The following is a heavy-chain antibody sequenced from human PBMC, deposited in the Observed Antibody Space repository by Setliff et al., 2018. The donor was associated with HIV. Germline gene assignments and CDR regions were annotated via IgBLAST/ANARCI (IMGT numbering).Heavy chain of an antibody. J-gene: IGHJ4*02. CDR3: TTAVAQNWYGSGNENY. CDR1: GFTFSTYW. D-gene: IGHD3-10*01. Sequence: SLRLSCAASGFTFSTYWMNWVRQAPGKGLEWVGRIKSKTDGGTTDCAAPVKGRFTISRDDSKNTLYLQMNSLITEDTALYYCTTAVAQNWYGSGNENYWGQGTLVTVS. CDR2: IKSKTDGGTT. V-gene: IGHV3-15*01.